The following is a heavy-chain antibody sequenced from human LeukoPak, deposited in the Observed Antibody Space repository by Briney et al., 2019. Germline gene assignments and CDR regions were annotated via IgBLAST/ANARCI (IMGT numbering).Heavy chain of an antibody. V-gene: IGHV3-21*01. D-gene: IGHD4-17*01. J-gene: IGHJ3*02. CDR1: GFAFNYEN. CDR3: ARGGGYGDTTGGAFDI. Sequence: PGGSLRLSCTASGFAFNYENMNWVRQAPGKGLEWVSVISSSSSYIYYADSVKGRFTISSDNAKNSLYLQMNSLRDEDTAVYYCARGGGYGDTTGGAFDIWGQGTMVTVSS. CDR2: ISSSSSYI.